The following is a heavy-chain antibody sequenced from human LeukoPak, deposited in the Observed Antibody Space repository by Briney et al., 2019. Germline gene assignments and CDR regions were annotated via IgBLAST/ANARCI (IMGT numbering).Heavy chain of an antibody. CDR3: AKDRHTIFGVVKVTGGMDV. J-gene: IGHJ6*02. CDR2: IGTAGDT. D-gene: IGHD3-3*01. CDR1: GFTFSSYD. Sequence: GGSLRLSCAASGFTFSSYDMHWVRHATGKGLEWVSAIGTAGDTYYPGSVKGRFTISRENAKNSLYLQMNSLRAEDTALYYCAKDRHTIFGVVKVTGGMDVWGQGTTVTVSS. V-gene: IGHV3-13*01.